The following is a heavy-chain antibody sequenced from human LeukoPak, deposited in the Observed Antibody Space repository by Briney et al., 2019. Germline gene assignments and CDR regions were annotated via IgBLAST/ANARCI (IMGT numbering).Heavy chain of an antibody. V-gene: IGHV1-46*01. CDR3: ARALIYGEKMAYYYYYGMDV. CDR1: GYTFTSYY. Sequence: GASVKVSCKASGYTFTSYYMHWVRQAPGQGLEWMGIINPSGGSTSYAQKFQGRVTMTRNTSISTAYMELSSLRSEDTAVYYCARALIYGEKMAYYYYYGMDVWGQGTLVTVSS. CDR2: INPSGGST. J-gene: IGHJ6*02. D-gene: IGHD3-10*01.